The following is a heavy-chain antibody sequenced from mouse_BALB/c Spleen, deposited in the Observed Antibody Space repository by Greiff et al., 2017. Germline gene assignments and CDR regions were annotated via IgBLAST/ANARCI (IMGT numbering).Heavy chain of an antibody. Sequence: DVKLVESGGGLVKPGGSLKLSCAASGFTFSDYYMYWVRQTPEKRLEWVATISDGGSYTYYPDSVKGRFTISRDNAKNNLYLQMSSLKSEDTAMYYCARDRSYDGYYDAMDYWGQGTSVTVSS. CDR2: ISDGGSYT. CDR1: GFTFSDYY. CDR3: ARDRSYDGYYDAMDY. V-gene: IGHV5-4*02. D-gene: IGHD2-3*01. J-gene: IGHJ4*01.